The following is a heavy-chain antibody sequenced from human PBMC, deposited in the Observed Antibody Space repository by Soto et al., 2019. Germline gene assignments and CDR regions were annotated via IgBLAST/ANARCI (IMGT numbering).Heavy chain of an antibody. D-gene: IGHD2-2*02. CDR1: GGSISSSNW. CDR2: IHHSGST. V-gene: IGHV4-4*02. Sequence: PSETLSLTCAVSGGSISSSNWWSWVRQPPGKGLEWIGEIHHSGSTNYNPSLKSRVTISVDKSKNQFSLKLSSVTAADTAVYYCARERGGYCSSTSCYTAHAFDIWGQGTMVTV. CDR3: ARERGGYCSSTSCYTAHAFDI. J-gene: IGHJ3*02.